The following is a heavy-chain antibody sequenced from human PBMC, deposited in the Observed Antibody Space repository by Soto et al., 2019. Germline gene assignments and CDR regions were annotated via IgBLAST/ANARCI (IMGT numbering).Heavy chain of an antibody. V-gene: IGHV4-59*01. CDR1: GGSISSYY. Sequence: QVQLQESGPGLVKPSETLSLTCTVSGGSISSYYWSWIRQPPGKGLEWIGYIYYSGSTNYIPSLKSRVTISVDTSKNQFSLKLSSVTAADTAVYYCARGAVTPPYYYYYYYMDVWGKGTTVTVSS. CDR3: ARGAVTPPYYYYYYYMDV. CDR2: IYYSGST. D-gene: IGHD4-4*01. J-gene: IGHJ6*03.